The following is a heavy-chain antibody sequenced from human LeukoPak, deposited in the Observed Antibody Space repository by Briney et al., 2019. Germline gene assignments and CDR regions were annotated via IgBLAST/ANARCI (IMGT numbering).Heavy chain of an antibody. CDR1: GFTFSSYS. D-gene: IGHD6-19*01. V-gene: IGHV3-30*03. CDR3: TGGIGWLCDT. Sequence: GGSLRLSCAASGFTFSSYSMHWVRQAPGKGLEWVAVISYDGSNKYYADSVKGRFTISRDNAETSLYLQMNSLRAEDTAMYFCTGGIGWLCDTWGQGTLVTVSS. J-gene: IGHJ5*02. CDR2: ISYDGSNK.